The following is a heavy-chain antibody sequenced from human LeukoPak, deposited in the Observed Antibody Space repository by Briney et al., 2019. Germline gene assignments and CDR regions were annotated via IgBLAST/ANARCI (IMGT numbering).Heavy chain of an antibody. J-gene: IGHJ4*02. Sequence: GGSLRLSCAASGFTFSSYSMNWVRQAPGKGLEWVSSISSSSYIYYADSVKGRFTISRDNAKNSLYLQMNSLRAEDTAVYYCARLLPRWLQTMDYWGQGTLVTVSS. CDR3: ARLLPRWLQTMDY. CDR1: GFTFSSYS. CDR2: ISSSSYI. V-gene: IGHV3-21*01. D-gene: IGHD5-24*01.